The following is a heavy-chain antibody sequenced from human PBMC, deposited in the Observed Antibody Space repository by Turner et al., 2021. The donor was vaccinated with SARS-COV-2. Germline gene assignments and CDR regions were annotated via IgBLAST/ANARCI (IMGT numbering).Heavy chain of an antibody. D-gene: IGHD1-1*01. J-gene: IGHJ6*02. CDR1: EFTFGSYI. Sequence: EEQLVESGGGLVKPGGSMRLSCSASEFTFGSYIMNWVRQAPGKGLEWVSSISSSSSYIYYADSVKGRFTISRDNAKDSLYLQMNSLRAEDTAVYYCARGSPGEDFYYYGMGVWGQGTTVTVSS. CDR3: ARGSPGEDFYYYGMGV. V-gene: IGHV3-21*01. CDR2: ISSSSSYI.